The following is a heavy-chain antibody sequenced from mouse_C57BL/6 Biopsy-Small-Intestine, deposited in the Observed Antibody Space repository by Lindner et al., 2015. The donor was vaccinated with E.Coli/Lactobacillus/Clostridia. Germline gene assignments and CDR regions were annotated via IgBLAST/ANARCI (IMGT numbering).Heavy chain of an antibody. D-gene: IGHD2-13*01. CDR1: GDTFARNY. CDR2: INPSGVST. V-gene: IGHV1-53*01. CDR3: ARDSYGDYACCYGIDV. J-gene: IGHJ1*01. Sequence: SVKVSCKASGDTFARNYIHWVRQAPGQGLEWMGIINPSGVSTTYAQKFQGRVTMTRDTTTSTVYMELSGLRSEDTAVYYCARDSYGDYACCYGIDVWGQGTTVTVSS.